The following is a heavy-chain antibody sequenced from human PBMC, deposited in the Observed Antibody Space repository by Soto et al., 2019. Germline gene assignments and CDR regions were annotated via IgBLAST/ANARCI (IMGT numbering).Heavy chain of an antibody. D-gene: IGHD6-19*01. J-gene: IGHJ4*02. CDR1: GFTFSSSA. CDR3: AKDARSGWNFDY. V-gene: IGHV3-23*01. Sequence: SCAASGFTFSSSAMSWVRQAPGKGLEWVSAVSASGGSADYADSVKGRFTISRDNSKNTLSLQMNSLRAEDTAVYYCAKDARSGWNFDYWGQGTLVTVSS. CDR2: VSASGGSA.